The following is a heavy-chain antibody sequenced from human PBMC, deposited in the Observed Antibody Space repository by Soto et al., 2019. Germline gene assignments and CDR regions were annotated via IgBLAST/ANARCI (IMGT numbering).Heavy chain of an antibody. CDR1: GGSISSYY. Sequence: PSETLSLTCTVSGGSISSYYWNWIRQPPGKGLEWIAYIYYTGSTNYNPSLKSRVTISVDTSTNQFSLNLSSVTAADTAVYYCARQGAVAGTFDYWGQGTLVTVSS. CDR2: IYYTGST. J-gene: IGHJ4*02. D-gene: IGHD6-19*01. CDR3: ARQGAVAGTFDY. V-gene: IGHV4-59*08.